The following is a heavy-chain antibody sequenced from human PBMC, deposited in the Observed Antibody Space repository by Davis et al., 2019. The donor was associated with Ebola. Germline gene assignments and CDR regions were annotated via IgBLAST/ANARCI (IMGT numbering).Heavy chain of an antibody. CDR1: GFTFSSYA. D-gene: IGHD3-10*01. CDR3: ARAGGSGRDAFDI. V-gene: IGHV3-30*04. J-gene: IGHJ3*02. Sequence: PGGSLRLSCAASGFTFSSYAMHWVRQAPGKGLEWAAVISYDGSNKYYADSVKDRFTISRDNSKNTLYLQMNSLRAEDTAVYYCARAGGSGRDAFDIWGQGTMVTVSS. CDR2: ISYDGSNK.